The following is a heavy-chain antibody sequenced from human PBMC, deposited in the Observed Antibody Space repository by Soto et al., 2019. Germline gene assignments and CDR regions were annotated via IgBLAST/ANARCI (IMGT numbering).Heavy chain of an antibody. J-gene: IGHJ3*02. CDR1: GGSISSYY. Sequence: SETLSLTCTVSGGSISSYYWSWIRQPPGKGLEWIGYIYYSGSTNYNPSLKSRVTISVDTSKNKFSLKLSSVTAADTAVYYCARPISENGRDAFDIWGQGTMVTVSS. CDR2: IYYSGST. V-gene: IGHV4-59*08. CDR3: ARPISENGRDAFDI. D-gene: IGHD3-3*02.